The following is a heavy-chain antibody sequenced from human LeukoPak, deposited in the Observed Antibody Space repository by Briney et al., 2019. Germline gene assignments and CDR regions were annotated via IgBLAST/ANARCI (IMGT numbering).Heavy chain of an antibody. Sequence: GASVKVSCKASGYTFTGYYMHWVRQAPGQGLEWTGWINPNSGGTNYAQKFQGRVTMTRDTSISTAYMELSRLRSDDTAVYYCARPKGTSGSYGWFDPWGQGTLVTVSS. CDR3: ARPKGTSGSYGWFDP. CDR1: GYTFTGYY. J-gene: IGHJ5*02. V-gene: IGHV1-2*02. D-gene: IGHD1-26*01. CDR2: INPNSGGT.